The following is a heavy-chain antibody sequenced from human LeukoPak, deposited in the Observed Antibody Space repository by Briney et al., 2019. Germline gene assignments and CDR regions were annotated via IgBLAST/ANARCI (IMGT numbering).Heavy chain of an antibody. CDR3: ARSITMVRGVIIGHDY. D-gene: IGHD3-10*01. J-gene: IGHJ4*02. Sequence: SQTLSLTCAVSGDSVSSNSAAWNWIRQSPSRGLEWLGRTYYRCKWYDDYAVAVKSRITINSDTSKNQLSHKLNSVNPEDTAVYSCARSITMVRGVIIGHDYWAQGTLVTVSS. CDR1: GDSVSSNSAA. V-gene: IGHV6-1*01. CDR2: TYYRCKWYD.